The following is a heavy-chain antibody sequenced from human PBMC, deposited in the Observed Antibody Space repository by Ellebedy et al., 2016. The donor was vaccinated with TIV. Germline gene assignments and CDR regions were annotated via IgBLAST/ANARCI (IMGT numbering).Heavy chain of an antibody. CDR2: IYPGDSHT. CDR1: GYSFTSFW. CDR3: ARPSAGAFDY. J-gene: IGHJ4*02. V-gene: IGHV5-51*01. D-gene: IGHD3-10*01. Sequence: KVSCKGSGYSFTSFWIGWVRQMPGKGLEWMGIIYPGDSHTTYSPSFRGQVIISADKSVNTAFLHWSSLQASDTAVYYCARPSAGAFDYWGQGTLVTVSS.